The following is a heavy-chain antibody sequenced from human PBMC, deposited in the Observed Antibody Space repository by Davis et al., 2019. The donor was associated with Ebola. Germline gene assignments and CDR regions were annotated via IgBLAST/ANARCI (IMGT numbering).Heavy chain of an antibody. CDR3: AKGVTGVTATKPDY. V-gene: IGHV3-30*18. Sequence: GESLKISCAASGFTFTAYAMSWVRQAPGKGLEWVAVISYDGSNKLYGDSVKGRFTISRDNSKSTLYLELNSLRVEDTAVYYCAKGVTGVTATKPDYWGQGTLVTVSS. CDR1: GFTFTAYA. D-gene: IGHD2-21*02. J-gene: IGHJ4*02. CDR2: ISYDGSNK.